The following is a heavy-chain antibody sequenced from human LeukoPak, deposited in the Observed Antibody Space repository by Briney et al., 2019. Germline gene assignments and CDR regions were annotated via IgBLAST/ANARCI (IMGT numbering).Heavy chain of an antibody. CDR1: GGSISSYY. CDR3: AGGSYYGYYFDY. Sequence: SETLSLTCTVPGGSISSYYWSWIRQPAGKGLEWIGRIYTSGSTNYNHSLKSRVTMSVDTSKNQFSLKLSSVTAADTAVYYCAGGSYYGYYFDYWGQGTLVTVSS. J-gene: IGHJ4*02. V-gene: IGHV4-4*07. D-gene: IGHD3-10*01. CDR2: IYTSGST.